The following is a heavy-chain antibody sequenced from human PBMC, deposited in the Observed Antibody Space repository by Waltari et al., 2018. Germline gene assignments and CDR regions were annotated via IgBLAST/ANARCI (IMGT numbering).Heavy chain of an antibody. D-gene: IGHD6-13*01. V-gene: IGHV1-69*08. CDR2: IIPILGIA. CDR1: GGTFSSYT. J-gene: IGHJ4*02. Sequence: QVQLVQSGAEVKKPGSSVKVSCKASGGTFSSYTISWVRQAPGQGLEWMGRIIPILGIANYAQKFQGRVTITADKSTSTAYMELSSLRSEDTAVYYCARDRRGEPAAAFDYWDQGTLVTVSS. CDR3: ARDRRGEPAAAFDY.